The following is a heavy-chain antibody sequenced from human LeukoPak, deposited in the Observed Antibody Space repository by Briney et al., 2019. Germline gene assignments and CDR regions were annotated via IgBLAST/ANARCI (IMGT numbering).Heavy chain of an antibody. D-gene: IGHD2-2*01. V-gene: IGHV3-9*01. CDR2: ISWNSGSI. J-gene: IGHJ6*02. Sequence: ALRLSRAASGFTFDDYAMHWVRQAPGKGLEWVSGISWNSGSIGYADSVKGRFTISRDNAKNSLYLQMNSLRAEDTALYYCAKVGYCSSTSCPPDVWGQGTTVTVSS. CDR1: GFTFDDYA. CDR3: AKVGYCSSTSCPPDV.